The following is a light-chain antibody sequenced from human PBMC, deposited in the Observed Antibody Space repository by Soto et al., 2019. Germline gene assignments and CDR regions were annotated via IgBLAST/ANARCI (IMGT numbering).Light chain of an antibody. V-gene: IGKV1-5*03. Sequence: DIQMSQSPSTLSASVGYRFTITCRASQSISSWLAWYQQKPGKAPKLLIYKASSLKSGVPSRFSGSGSGTEFTLSISSLQPADFATYYCQQYNSSFGQGTKVDIK. CDR2: KAS. CDR3: QQYNSS. J-gene: IGKJ2*01. CDR1: QSISSW.